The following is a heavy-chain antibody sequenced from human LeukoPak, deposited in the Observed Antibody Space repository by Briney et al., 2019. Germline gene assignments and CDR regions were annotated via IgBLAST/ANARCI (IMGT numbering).Heavy chain of an antibody. CDR3: ARDPVYYFDSSGYYVY. D-gene: IGHD3-22*01. Sequence: GGSLRLSCAASGFTFSSYEMNWVRQAPGKGLEWVSYISSDTSTIYYADSVKGRFTISRDNAKKSLYLQMNSLRAEDTAVYYCARDPVYYFDSSGYYVYWGQGTLVTVSS. V-gene: IGHV3-48*01. CDR2: ISSDTSTI. CDR1: GFTFSSYE. J-gene: IGHJ4*02.